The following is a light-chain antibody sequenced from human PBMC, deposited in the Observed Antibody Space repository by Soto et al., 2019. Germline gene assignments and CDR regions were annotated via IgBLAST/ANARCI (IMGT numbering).Light chain of an antibody. CDR2: GAS. CDR3: QQYNNWPIT. Sequence: EIVLPQSPDTLSMSPGESATLSCRASQTVGTNLAWYQQKPGQAPRLLIYGASPRASGIPARFSGSGSGTEFALTISSLQSEDFAVYYCQQYNNWPITFGQGTRLEIK. V-gene: IGKV3-15*01. J-gene: IGKJ5*01. CDR1: QTVGTN.